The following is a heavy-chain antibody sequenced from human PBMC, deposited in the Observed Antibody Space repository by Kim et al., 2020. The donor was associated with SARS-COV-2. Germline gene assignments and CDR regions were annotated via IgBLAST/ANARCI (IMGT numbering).Heavy chain of an antibody. D-gene: IGHD6-13*01. Sequence: ASVKVSCKASGYTFTSYGISWVRQAPGQGLEWMGWISAYNGNTNYAQKLQGRVTMTTDTSTSTAYMELRSLRSDDTAVYYCARPLGGAAAADPSTFDYWGQGTLVTVSS. CDR2: ISAYNGNT. CDR3: ARPLGGAAAADPSTFDY. CDR1: GYTFTSYG. V-gene: IGHV1-18*01. J-gene: IGHJ4*02.